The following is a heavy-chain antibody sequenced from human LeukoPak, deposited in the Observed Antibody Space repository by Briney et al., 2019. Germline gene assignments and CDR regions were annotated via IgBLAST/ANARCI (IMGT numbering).Heavy chain of an antibody. CDR2: IKKDGSEQ. V-gene: IGHV3-7*01. Sequence: PGGSLRLSCAASGFTFSNSFMSWVRQSPGKGLEWVAYIKKDGSEQFYVDSVKGRFTISRDNAKNSLDLQMNSLQVEDTAVYYCAKVRGVTNYYYYYYMDVWGKGTTVTISS. D-gene: IGHD3-10*01. CDR3: AKVRGVTNYYYYYYMDV. J-gene: IGHJ6*03. CDR1: GFTFSNSF.